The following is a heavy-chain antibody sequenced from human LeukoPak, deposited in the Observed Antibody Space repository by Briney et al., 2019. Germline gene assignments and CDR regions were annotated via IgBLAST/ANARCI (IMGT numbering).Heavy chain of an antibody. CDR3: ARDHGDDAFDI. CDR2: INSNRGGT. CDR1: GFTLTQLS. V-gene: IGHV1-2*02. D-gene: IGHD3-3*01. J-gene: IGHJ3*02. Sequence: ASVNVSCTVSGFTLTQLSIHWVRQAPGKGLEWMGWINSNRGGTNYAQKFQGRVTMTRDTSISTAYMELRSVRSDDTAVYYCARDHGDDAFDIWGPGTMVTVSS.